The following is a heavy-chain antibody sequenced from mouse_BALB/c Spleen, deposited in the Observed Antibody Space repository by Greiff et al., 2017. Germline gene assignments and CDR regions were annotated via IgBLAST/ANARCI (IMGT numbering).Heavy chain of an antibody. J-gene: IGHJ3*01. CDR3: ARWSGYDEGAWFAD. V-gene: IGHV3-2*02. CDR2: ISYSGST. D-gene: IGHD2-2*01. CDR1: GYSITSDYA. Sequence: EVQLQESGPGLVKPSQSLSLTCTVTGYSITSDYAWNWIRQFPGNKLEWMGYISYSGSTSYNPSLKSRISITRDTSKNQFFLQLNSVTTEDTATYDCARWSGYDEGAWFADWGQGTLVTVSA.